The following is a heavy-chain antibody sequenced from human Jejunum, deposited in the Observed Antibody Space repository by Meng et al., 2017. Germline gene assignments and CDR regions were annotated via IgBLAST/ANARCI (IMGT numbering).Heavy chain of an antibody. D-gene: IGHD2/OR15-2a*01. Sequence: GSLKISCAASGFSFSGYWMAWVRQAPGKGLEWVASIKEDGSDKYYVDSVKGRFTISKDNAKNSPFLQMNSLRAEDTAIYYCATFSRIWGQGTMVTVSS. CDR1: GFSFSGYW. V-gene: IGHV3-7*01. J-gene: IGHJ3*02. CDR2: IKEDGSDK. CDR3: ATFSRI.